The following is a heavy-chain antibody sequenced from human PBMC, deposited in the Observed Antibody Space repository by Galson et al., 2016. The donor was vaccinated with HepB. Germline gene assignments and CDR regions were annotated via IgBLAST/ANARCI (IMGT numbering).Heavy chain of an antibody. CDR1: GFSLRTSGVG. J-gene: IGHJ4*02. D-gene: IGHD4-23*01. Sequence: PALVKPTQTLTLTCTFSGFSLRTSGVGVGWIRQPPGRALEWLALIFWNDDKRYSPSLKSRLTITKDTSKNHVVLTVTNMDPVDTATYYCARFGTEITPGGPFDSWGQGTLVTVSS. CDR3: ARFGTEITPGGPFDS. CDR2: IFWNDDK. V-gene: IGHV2-5*01.